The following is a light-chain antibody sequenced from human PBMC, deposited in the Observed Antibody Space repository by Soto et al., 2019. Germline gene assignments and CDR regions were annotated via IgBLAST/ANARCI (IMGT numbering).Light chain of an antibody. CDR2: KAS. Sequence: DIQMTQSPSTLSASVGDSVSITCRASQSIHIWLAWYQQKPGKAPKLLIYKASNLQNGVPSRFSGSGSGTEFTLTISSLQPDDFANYYCYQYSTSPLTFGGGTKVEIK. J-gene: IGKJ4*01. CDR3: YQYSTSPLT. CDR1: QSIHIW. V-gene: IGKV1-5*03.